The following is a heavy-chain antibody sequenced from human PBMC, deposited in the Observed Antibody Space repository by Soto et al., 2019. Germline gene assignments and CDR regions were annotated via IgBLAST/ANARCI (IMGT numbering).Heavy chain of an antibody. Sequence: SETLSLTCTVSGGSISNYYWSRVRQSPGMGLEWIGYIYYSGLTKYNPSLKSRVTISVGTSKNQFSLRLSSVTAADSAVYYCARSGDYTNYYYYYMDVWGKGTTVTVSS. V-gene: IGHV4-59*12. J-gene: IGHJ6*03. D-gene: IGHD4-17*01. CDR1: GGSISNYY. CDR3: ARSGDYTNYYYYYMDV. CDR2: IYYSGLT.